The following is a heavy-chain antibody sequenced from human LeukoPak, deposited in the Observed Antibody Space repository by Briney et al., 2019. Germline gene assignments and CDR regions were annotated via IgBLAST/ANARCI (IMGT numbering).Heavy chain of an antibody. CDR3: AQQVAGTSNSFDV. J-gene: IGHJ3*01. V-gene: IGHV4-59*01. CDR2: MSYSGRT. Sequence: SETLSLICNVSGASINAYYWTWIRQSPEKGLEWIASMSYSGRTDSNPSLKSRVSMSVGPSKSQFSVRLTSVTAADTAIYYCAQQVAGTSNSFDVWGQGTFVAVSS. CDR1: GASINAYY. D-gene: IGHD6-13*01.